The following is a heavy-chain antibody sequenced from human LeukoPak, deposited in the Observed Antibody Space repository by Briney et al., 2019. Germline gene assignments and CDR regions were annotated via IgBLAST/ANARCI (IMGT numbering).Heavy chain of an antibody. V-gene: IGHV3-23*01. Sequence: GGSLRLSCAASGFTFSSYAMSWVRQAPGKGLEWVSAISGSGGSTYYAESVKGRFPISRDNSKNTLYLQMNSLRAEDTAVYYCAKVPDIVVVPAAEDYWGQGTLVTVSS. CDR1: GFTFSSYA. CDR2: ISGSGGST. J-gene: IGHJ4*02. D-gene: IGHD2-2*01. CDR3: AKVPDIVVVPAAEDY.